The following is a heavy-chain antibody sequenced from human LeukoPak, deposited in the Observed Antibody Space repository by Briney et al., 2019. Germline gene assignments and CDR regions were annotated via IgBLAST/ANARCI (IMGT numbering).Heavy chain of an antibody. CDR1: GFTFSNYW. CDR3: ARDRQIAY. J-gene: IGHJ4*02. Sequence: PGGALRLPWSGSGFTFSNYWLTWVRQAPGPGVEWVHNIKPDGSEQHYVHSVTGRFTISRDNAKNSLYLQMNSLRAEDTAVYYCARDRQIAYWGQGTLVTVSS. CDR2: IKPDGSEQ. V-gene: IGHV3-7*01.